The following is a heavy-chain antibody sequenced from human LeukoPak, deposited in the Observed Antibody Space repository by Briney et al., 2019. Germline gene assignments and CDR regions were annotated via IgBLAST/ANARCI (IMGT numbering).Heavy chain of an antibody. V-gene: IGHV1-18*01. CDR1: GYTFTSYG. Sequence: ASVKVSCKASGYTFTSYGISWVRQAPGRGLEWMGWISAYNGNTNYAQKLQGRVTMTTDTSTSTAYMEPRSLRSDDTAVYYCARVRVVVVPAAPTEKYNWFDPWAREPWSPSPQ. CDR3: ARVRVVVVPAAPTEKYNWFDP. D-gene: IGHD2-2*01. J-gene: IGHJ5*02. CDR2: ISAYNGNT.